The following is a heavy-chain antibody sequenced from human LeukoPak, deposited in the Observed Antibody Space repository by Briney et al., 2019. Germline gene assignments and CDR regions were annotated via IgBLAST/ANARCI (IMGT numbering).Heavy chain of an antibody. CDR3: ARDLPPYYYDSSGTHGVFDY. J-gene: IGHJ4*02. D-gene: IGHD3-22*01. CDR1: GFTFSSYE. Sequence: PGGSLRLSCAASGFTFSSYEMNWVRQAPGKGLEWVSYISSSGSTIYYADSVKGRFTISRDNAKNSLYLQMNSLRAEDTAVYYCARDLPPYYYDSSGTHGVFDYWGQGTLVTVSS. V-gene: IGHV3-48*03. CDR2: ISSSGSTI.